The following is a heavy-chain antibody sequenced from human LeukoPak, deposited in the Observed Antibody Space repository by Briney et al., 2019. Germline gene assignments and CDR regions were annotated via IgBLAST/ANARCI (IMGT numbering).Heavy chain of an antibody. CDR3: ARALWFGETFPAY. Sequence: GGSLRLSCTASGFTFSSYWMNWVRQAPGKGLEWVANIKHDGSEKYHVDSVKGRFTISRDNAKNSLYLQMNSLRAEDTAVYYCARALWFGETFPAYWGQGTLVTVSS. J-gene: IGHJ4*02. CDR2: IKHDGSEK. V-gene: IGHV3-7*01. D-gene: IGHD3-10*01. CDR1: GFTFSSYW.